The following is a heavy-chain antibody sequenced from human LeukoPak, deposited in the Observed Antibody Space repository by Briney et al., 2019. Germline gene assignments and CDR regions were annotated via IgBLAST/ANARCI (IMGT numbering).Heavy chain of an antibody. CDR1: GDSISSYY. CDR2: IYYSGST. D-gene: IGHD6-13*01. J-gene: IGHJ3*02. CDR3: ARTAGDRGDAFDI. V-gene: IGHV4-59*06. Sequence: SETLSLTCTVSGDSISSYYWSWIRQPPGKGLEWIGYIYYSGSTYYNPSLKSRVTISVDTSKNQFSLKLSSVTAADTAVYYCARTAGDRGDAFDIWGQGTMVTVSS.